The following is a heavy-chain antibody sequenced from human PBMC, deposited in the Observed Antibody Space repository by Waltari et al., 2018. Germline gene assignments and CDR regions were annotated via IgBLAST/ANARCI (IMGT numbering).Heavy chain of an antibody. CDR2: MNPNSGNT. V-gene: IGHV1-8*01. CDR3: ATDGDYEDAFDI. Sequence: QVQLVQSGAEVKKPGASVKVSCKASGYTFTSYDLHWVRQATGQGLEWMGWMNPNSGNTGYAQKFQGRVTMTRNTSISTAYMELSSLRSEDTAVYYCATDGDYEDAFDIWGQGTMVTVSS. J-gene: IGHJ3*02. D-gene: IGHD4-17*01. CDR1: GYTFTSYD.